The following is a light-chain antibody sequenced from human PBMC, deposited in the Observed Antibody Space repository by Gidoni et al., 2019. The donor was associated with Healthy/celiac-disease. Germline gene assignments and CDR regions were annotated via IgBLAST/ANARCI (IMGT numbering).Light chain of an antibody. CDR3: QQYDNLPYT. CDR2: DAS. CDR1: YDISNY. Sequence: DIQMTQSPSSLSASVGDRVTITCQARYDISNYLNWYQQKPGKAPKLLIYDASNLETGVPSRFSGSGSGTDFTFTISSLQPEDIATYYCQQYDNLPYTFGQGTKLEIK. J-gene: IGKJ2*01. V-gene: IGKV1-33*01.